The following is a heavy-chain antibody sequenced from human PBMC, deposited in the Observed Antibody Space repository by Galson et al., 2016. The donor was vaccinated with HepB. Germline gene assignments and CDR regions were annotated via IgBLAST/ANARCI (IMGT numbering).Heavy chain of an antibody. Sequence: LRLSCAASGFTLSHYAMDWVRQAPGKGLEWVAFISYDGSNKYYADSVKGRFTVFRDNSKNTLYLQVNSLRAEDTAVYYCARDQNYYDTNEYDYWGQGTLVTVSS. V-gene: IGHV3-30-3*01. CDR1: GFTLSHYA. CDR2: ISYDGSNK. D-gene: IGHD3-22*01. CDR3: ARDQNYYDTNEYDY. J-gene: IGHJ4*02.